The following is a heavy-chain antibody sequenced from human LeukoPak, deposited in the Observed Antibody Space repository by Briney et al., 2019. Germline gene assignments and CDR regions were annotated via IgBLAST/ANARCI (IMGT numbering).Heavy chain of an antibody. V-gene: IGHV3-11*01. CDR1: GYSISSGYY. J-gene: IGHJ6*03. CDR3: ARLAVAGYYYYMDV. CDR2: ISSSGSTI. Sequence: LSLTCTVSGYSISSGYYWGWIRQPPGKGLEWVSYISSSGSTIYYADSVKGRFTISRDNAKNSLYLQMNSLRAEDTAVYYCARLAVAGYYYYMDVWGKGTTVTISS. D-gene: IGHD6-19*01.